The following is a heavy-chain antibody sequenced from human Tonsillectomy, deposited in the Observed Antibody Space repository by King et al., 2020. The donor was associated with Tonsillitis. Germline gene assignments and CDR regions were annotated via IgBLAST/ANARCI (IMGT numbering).Heavy chain of an antibody. Sequence: QLQESGPGLVKPSETLSLICSVSGASIRSSHDYWGWIRQPPGKGLEWIGSIYYSGSTYYNTSLKSRVTISIDTSKNQFSLKLSSVTAADTAVYYCARPNVETAMAYDYWGQGTLVTVSS. J-gene: IGHJ4*02. CDR3: ARPNVETAMAYDY. CDR1: GASIRSSHDY. CDR2: IYYSGST. D-gene: IGHD5-18*01. V-gene: IGHV4-39*01.